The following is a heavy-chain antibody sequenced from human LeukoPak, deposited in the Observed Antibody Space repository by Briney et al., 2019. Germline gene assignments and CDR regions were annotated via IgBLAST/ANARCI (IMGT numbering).Heavy chain of an antibody. V-gene: IGHV3-23*01. CDR1: GFNFNNYW. D-gene: IGHD5-12*01. Sequence: HPGGSLRLSCAASGFNFNNYWMSWLRQAPGKGLEWVSAISGSGGSTYYADSVKGRFTISRDNSKNTLYLQMNSLRAEDTAVYYCAKDMSGYDHDAFDIWGQGTMVTVSS. J-gene: IGHJ3*02. CDR3: AKDMSGYDHDAFDI. CDR2: ISGSGGST.